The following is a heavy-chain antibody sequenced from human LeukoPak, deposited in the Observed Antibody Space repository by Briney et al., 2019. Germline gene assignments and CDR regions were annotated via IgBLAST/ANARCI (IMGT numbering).Heavy chain of an antibody. CDR1: GLTLSSYA. V-gene: IGHV3-30-3*01. Sequence: GGSLRLSCAASGLTLSSYAMHWVRQAPGKGLEWVAVISYDGSNKYYADSVKGRFTISRDNSKNTLYLQMNSLRAEDTAVYYCEAGSSSVDYWGQETLVTVSS. CDR3: EAGSSSVDY. J-gene: IGHJ4*02. CDR2: ISYDGSNK. D-gene: IGHD6-6*01.